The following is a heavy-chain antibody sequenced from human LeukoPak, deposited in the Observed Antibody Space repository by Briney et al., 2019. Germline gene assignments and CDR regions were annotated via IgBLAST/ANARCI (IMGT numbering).Heavy chain of an antibody. V-gene: IGHV3-7*01. CDR2: IKQDGSEK. D-gene: IGHD6-19*01. CDR3: ARAHRSGWSSPFDY. CDR1: GFTFSSYW. J-gene: IGHJ4*02. Sequence: PGGSLRLSCAASGFTFSSYWMSWVRQAAGKGLDWVANIKQDGSEKYYVDSVKGRFTISRDNAKNSLYLQMNSLRAEDTAVYYCARAHRSGWSSPFDYWGQGTLVTASS.